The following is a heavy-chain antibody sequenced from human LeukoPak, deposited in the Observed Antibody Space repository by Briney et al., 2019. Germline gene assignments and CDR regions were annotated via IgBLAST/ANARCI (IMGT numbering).Heavy chain of an antibody. CDR3: ATWYSSGWYRTFDY. V-gene: IGHV1-24*01. J-gene: IGHJ4*02. Sequence: ASVTVSCNVSGYTLTELSMHWVRHAPGKGLEWMGGFDPEDGETIYAQKFQGRVTMTEDTSTDTAYMELSSLRSEDTAVYYCATWYSSGWYRTFDYWGQGTLVTVSS. D-gene: IGHD6-19*01. CDR1: GYTLTELS. CDR2: FDPEDGET.